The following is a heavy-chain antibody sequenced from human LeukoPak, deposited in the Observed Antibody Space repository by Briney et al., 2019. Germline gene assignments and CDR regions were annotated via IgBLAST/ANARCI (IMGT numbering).Heavy chain of an antibody. J-gene: IGHJ5*02. V-gene: IGHV1-2*02. CDR2: INPNSGGT. CDR1: GYTFTGYY. D-gene: IGHD6-13*01. Sequence: ASVKVSCKASGYTFTGYYMHWVPQAPGQGLEWMGWINPNSGGTNYAQKFQGRVTMTRDTSISTAYMELSRLRSDDTAVYYCARDSEPGYSSSWYPNWFDPWGQGTLVTVSS. CDR3: ARDSEPGYSSSWYPNWFDP.